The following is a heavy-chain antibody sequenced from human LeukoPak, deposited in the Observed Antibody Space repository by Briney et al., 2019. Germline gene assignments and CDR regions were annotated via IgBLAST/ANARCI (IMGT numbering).Heavy chain of an antibody. D-gene: IGHD3-16*01. Sequence: GGSLRLSCAAHGFTFSSYWMNWARQAPGKGLEWVASINHNGNVNYYVDSVKGRFTISRDNAKNSLYLQMSNLRAEDTAVYFCARGGGLDVWGQGATVTVSS. CDR2: INHNGNVN. CDR1: GFTFSSYW. CDR3: ARGGGLDV. V-gene: IGHV3-7*03. J-gene: IGHJ6*02.